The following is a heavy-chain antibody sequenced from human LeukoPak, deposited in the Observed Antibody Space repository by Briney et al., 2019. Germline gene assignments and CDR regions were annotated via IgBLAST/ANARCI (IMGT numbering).Heavy chain of an antibody. CDR3: ASVHKDGYNYITPLDY. Sequence: GGSLRLSCAASGFTFSSYWMHWVRQAPGKGLVWVSRINSDGSSTSYADSVKGRFTISRDNAKNTLYLQMNSLRVEDTAVYYCASVHKDGYNYITPLDYWGQGTLVTVSS. J-gene: IGHJ4*02. CDR1: GFTFSSYW. D-gene: IGHD5-24*01. CDR2: INSDGSST. V-gene: IGHV3-74*01.